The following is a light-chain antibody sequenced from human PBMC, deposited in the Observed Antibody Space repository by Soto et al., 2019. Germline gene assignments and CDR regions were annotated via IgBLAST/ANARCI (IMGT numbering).Light chain of an antibody. CDR1: SSDIGNYNY. V-gene: IGLV2-8*01. CDR2: EVS. J-gene: IGLJ1*01. CDR3: CSYAGNNKKV. Sequence: QSVLPQPPSASGSPGQSVTISCSETSSDIGNYNYVSWYQQHPGKAPKLMIYEVSQRPSGVPDRFSGSKSGNTASLTVSGLQADDEADYYCCSYAGNNKKVFGSGTKVTV.